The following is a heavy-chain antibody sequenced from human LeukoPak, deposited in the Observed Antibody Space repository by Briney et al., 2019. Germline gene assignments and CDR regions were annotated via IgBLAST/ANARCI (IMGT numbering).Heavy chain of an antibody. CDR1: RGTFSSYA. CDR3: AREGGYGRTFPGYL. D-gene: IGHD3-16*01. CDR2: IIPIFGTA. J-gene: IGHJ4*02. Sequence: ASVKVSCKASRGTFSSYAISWVRQAPGQGLEWMGGIIPIFGTANYAQKFQSRVTITADQSTSTAYMELSSLRSEDTAVYYCAREGGYGRTFPGYLWGQGTLVTVSS. V-gene: IGHV1-69*13.